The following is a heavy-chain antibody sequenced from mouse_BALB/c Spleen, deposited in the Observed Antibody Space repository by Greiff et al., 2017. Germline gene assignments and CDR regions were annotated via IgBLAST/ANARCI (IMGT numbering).Heavy chain of an antibody. Sequence: EVQRVESGAELVRSGASVKLSCTASGFNIKDYYMHWVKQRPEQGLEWIGWIDPENGDTEYAPKFQGKATMTADTSSNTAYLQLSSLTSEDTAVYYCNAYYYGSYAMDYWGQGTSVTVSS. D-gene: IGHD1-1*01. CDR1: GFNIKDYY. J-gene: IGHJ4*01. CDR2: IDPENGDT. CDR3: NAYYYGSYAMDY. V-gene: IGHV14-4*02.